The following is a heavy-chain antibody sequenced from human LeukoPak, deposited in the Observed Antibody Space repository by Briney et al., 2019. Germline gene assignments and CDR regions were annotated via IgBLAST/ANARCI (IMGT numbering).Heavy chain of an antibody. Sequence: SVKVSCKASGGTFSSYAISWVRQAPGQGLEWMGGIIPIFGTANYAQKFQGRVTITTDESTSTAYMELSSLRSEDTAVYYCARPRGYDILTGFDYWGQGTLVTISS. J-gene: IGHJ4*02. V-gene: IGHV1-69*05. CDR1: GGTFSSYA. D-gene: IGHD3-9*01. CDR2: IIPIFGTA. CDR3: ARPRGYDILTGFDY.